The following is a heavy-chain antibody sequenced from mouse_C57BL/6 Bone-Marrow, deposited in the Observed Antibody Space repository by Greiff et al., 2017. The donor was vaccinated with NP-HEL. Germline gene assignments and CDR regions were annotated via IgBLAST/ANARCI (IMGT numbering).Heavy chain of an antibody. Sequence: EVQLVESGGGLVKPGGSLKLSCAASGFTFSSYAMSWVRQTPEKRLEWVATISDGGSYTYSPDNVKGRFTISRDNAKNNLYLQMSHLKSEDTAMYYCARERDTTVVEGGDYWGQGTTLTVSS. CDR1: GFTFSSYA. V-gene: IGHV5-4*01. D-gene: IGHD1-1*01. CDR3: ARERDTTVVEGGDY. CDR2: ISDGGSYT. J-gene: IGHJ2*01.